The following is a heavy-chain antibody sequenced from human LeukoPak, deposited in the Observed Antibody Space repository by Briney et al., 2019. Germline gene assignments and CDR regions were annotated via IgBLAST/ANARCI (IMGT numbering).Heavy chain of an antibody. V-gene: IGHV3-23*01. Sequence: GGSLRLSCAASGLTFSAYAMTWVRQAPEKGLEWVSAISDSGDTTYYADSVKGRFTISRDNAKNSLYLQMNSLRAEDTAVYYCARDYYDFWSGYYGYWGQGTLVTVSS. D-gene: IGHD3-3*01. CDR2: ISDSGDTT. J-gene: IGHJ4*02. CDR1: GLTFSAYA. CDR3: ARDYYDFWSGYYGY.